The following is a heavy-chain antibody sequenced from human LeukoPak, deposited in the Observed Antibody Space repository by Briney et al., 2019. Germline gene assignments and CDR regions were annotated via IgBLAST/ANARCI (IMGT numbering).Heavy chain of an antibody. CDR2: ISAYNGNT. CDR3: ARRYCSSTSCYHHFDY. J-gene: IGHJ4*02. CDR1: GYTFTSYG. V-gene: IGHV1-18*01. Sequence: ASVKVSCKASGYTFTSYGISWVRQAPGQGLEWMGWISAYNGNTNYAQKLQGRVTMTTDTSTSTAYMELRSLRSDDTAVYYCARRYCSSTSCYHHFDYWSQGTLVTVSS. D-gene: IGHD2-2*01.